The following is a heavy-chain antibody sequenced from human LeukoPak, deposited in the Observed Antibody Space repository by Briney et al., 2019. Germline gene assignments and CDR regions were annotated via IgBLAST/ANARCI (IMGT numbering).Heavy chain of an antibody. CDR2: ISSSGSTI. V-gene: IGHV3-48*03. CDR3: ARDYYDSSGLDY. Sequence: GGSLRLSCAASGFTFSSYEMNWVRQAPGKGLEWVSYISSSGSTIYYADSVKGRFTISRDNAKNSLYLQMNSLRAEDTAVYYCARDYYDSSGLDYWGQGTLVTVSS. J-gene: IGHJ4*02. CDR1: GFTFSSYE. D-gene: IGHD3-22*01.